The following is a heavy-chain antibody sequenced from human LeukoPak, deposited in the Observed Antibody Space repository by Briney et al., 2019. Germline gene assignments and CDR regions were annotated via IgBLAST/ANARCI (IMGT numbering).Heavy chain of an antibody. J-gene: IGHJ4*02. V-gene: IGHV3-23*01. CDR1: GFTFSNYA. Sequence: PGGSLRLSCAASGFTFSNYALSWVRQAPGKGLEWVSAIHYSGGSTYYADSVKGRFTISRDNSKNTPYLQMNSLRAEDTAVYYCAEVIREVDMSYDYWGQGALVTVSS. CDR2: IHYSGGST. D-gene: IGHD5-24*01. CDR3: AEVIREVDMSYDY.